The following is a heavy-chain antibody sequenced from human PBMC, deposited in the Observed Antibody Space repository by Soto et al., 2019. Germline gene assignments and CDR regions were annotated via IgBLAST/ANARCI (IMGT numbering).Heavy chain of an antibody. CDR3: AREKCSSNNCYLVGYHGLDV. D-gene: IGHD2-2*01. CDR1: GFNFTDYN. CDR2: ISSTGRYI. J-gene: IGHJ6*02. V-gene: IGHV3-21*01. Sequence: GGSLRLSCAGSGFNFTDYNMNWVRQAPGKGLEWVSSISSTGRYIYYGDSVRGRITVSRDNGKNSLFLQMNNLGAEDTAVYYCAREKCSSNNCYLVGYHGLDVWGQGTTVNVSS.